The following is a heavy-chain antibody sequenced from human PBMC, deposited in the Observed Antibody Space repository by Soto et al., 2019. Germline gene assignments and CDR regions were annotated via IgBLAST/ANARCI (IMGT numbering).Heavy chain of an antibody. CDR1: GGTFSSYA. V-gene: IGHV1-69*01. D-gene: IGHD2-2*01. Sequence: QVQLAQSGAEVKKPGSSVKVSCKASGGTFSSYAISWVRQAPGQGLEWMGGIIPIFGTANYAQKFQGRVTITADESTSTACMELSSLRSEDTAVYYCATRRAAMDTGHYYGMDVWGQGTTVTVSS. J-gene: IGHJ6*02. CDR2: IIPIFGTA. CDR3: ATRRAAMDTGHYYGMDV.